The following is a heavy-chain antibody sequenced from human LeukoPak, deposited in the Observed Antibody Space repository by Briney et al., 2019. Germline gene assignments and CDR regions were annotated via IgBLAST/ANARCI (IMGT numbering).Heavy chain of an antibody. CDR3: ARGPQFSRTYYYDRNDYLCDY. CDR2: IYHSGAT. Sequence: SETLSLTCAVSGDSISTGDFYWSWIRQHPGKGLEWVGHIYHSGATYYNLSLRGRLKISVDLFNNQFSLQLSSVTAADTAIYYCARGPQFSRTYYYDRNDYLCDYWGQGTLVTVSS. CDR1: GDSISTGDFY. J-gene: IGHJ4*02. V-gene: IGHV4-31*11. D-gene: IGHD3-22*01.